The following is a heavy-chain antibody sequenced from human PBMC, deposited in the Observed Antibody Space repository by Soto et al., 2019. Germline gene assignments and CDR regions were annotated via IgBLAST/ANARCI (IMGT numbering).Heavy chain of an antibody. Sequence: GASVKVFCKSSGGTFSSYTISWVRQAPGQGLERMGRIIPILGIANYAQKFQGRVTITADKSTSTAYKELSSLRSEDTAVYYCARDKLAEQLVLGGSYYYYYMDVWGKGITVTVSS. CDR3: ARDKLAEQLVLGGSYYYYYMDV. CDR1: GGTFSSYT. J-gene: IGHJ6*03. CDR2: IIPILGIA. V-gene: IGHV1-69*04. D-gene: IGHD6-13*01.